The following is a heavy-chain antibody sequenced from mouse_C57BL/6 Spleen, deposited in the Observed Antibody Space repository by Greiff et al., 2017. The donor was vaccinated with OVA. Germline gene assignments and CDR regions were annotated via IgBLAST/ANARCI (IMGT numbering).Heavy chain of an antibody. CDR3: ARENYDDEKAQDDAMDD. CDR1: GYAFSSYW. CDR2: IYPGDGDT. V-gene: IGHV1-80*01. D-gene: IGHD2-4*01. Sequence: VQLQQSGAELVKPGASVKISCKASGYAFSSYWMNWVKQRPGKGLEWIGQIYPGDGDTNYNGKFKGKATLTADKSSSTAYMQLRSLTSEDSAVYYCARENYDDEKAQDDAMDDWGQGTSVTVSS. J-gene: IGHJ4*01.